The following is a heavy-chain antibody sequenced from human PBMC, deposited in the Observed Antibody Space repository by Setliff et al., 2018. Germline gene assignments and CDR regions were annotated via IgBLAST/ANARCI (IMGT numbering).Heavy chain of an antibody. J-gene: IGHJ4*02. CDR2: IFPDSSRV. CDR3: ARRVVSTAMRYYFDS. V-gene: IGHV5-51*01. Sequence: GESLTISCLASGYSFTSYSIGWVRQMPGRGLEWMGVIFPDSSRVRYSPSFQGQVTISADKSTSTAYLQWSRLKASDTAMYYCARRVVSTAMRYYFDSWGQGTVVTVSS. CDR1: GYSFTSYS. D-gene: IGHD2-2*01.